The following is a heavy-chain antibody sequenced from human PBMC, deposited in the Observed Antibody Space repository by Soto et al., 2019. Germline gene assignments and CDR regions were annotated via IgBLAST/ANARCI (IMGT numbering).Heavy chain of an antibody. CDR2: INPNSGGT. D-gene: IGHD3-22*01. CDR3: ARDDSSGYWSPGSPQFDY. Sequence: ASVKVSCTASGYTFTGYYMHWVRQAPGQGLEWMGWINPNSGGTNYAQKFQGWVTMTRDTSISTAYMELSRLRSDDTAVYYCARDDSSGYWSPGSPQFDYWGQGTLVTVSS. V-gene: IGHV1-2*04. J-gene: IGHJ4*02. CDR1: GYTFTGYY.